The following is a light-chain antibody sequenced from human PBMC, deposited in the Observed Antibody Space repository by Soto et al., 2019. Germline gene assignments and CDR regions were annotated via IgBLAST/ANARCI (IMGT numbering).Light chain of an antibody. Sequence: SALTQPRSVSWSPGQSVTISCTGTSSDVGTYDFVSWYQQHPGKAPRLMIFDVSERPSGVPDRFSGSKSGNTASLTISGLQAEDEADYYCCLYAVTFYVFGTGTKVTVL. CDR2: DVS. V-gene: IGLV2-11*01. CDR3: CLYAVTFYV. CDR1: SSDVGTYDF. J-gene: IGLJ1*01.